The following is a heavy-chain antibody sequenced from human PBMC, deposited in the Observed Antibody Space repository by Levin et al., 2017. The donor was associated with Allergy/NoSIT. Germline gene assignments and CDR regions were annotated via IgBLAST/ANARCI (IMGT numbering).Heavy chain of an antibody. D-gene: IGHD3-3*01. CDR1: GYTFTSYA. V-gene: IGHV1-3*01. CDR2: INAGNGNT. CDR3: ARDHPRSYYDFWSGHRGDFDY. Sequence: ASVKVSCKASGYTFTSYAMHWVRQAPGQRLEWMGWINAGNGNTKYSQKFQGRVTITRDTSASTAYMELSSLRSEDTAVYYCARDHPRSYYDFWSGHRGDFDYWGQGTLVTVSS. J-gene: IGHJ4*02.